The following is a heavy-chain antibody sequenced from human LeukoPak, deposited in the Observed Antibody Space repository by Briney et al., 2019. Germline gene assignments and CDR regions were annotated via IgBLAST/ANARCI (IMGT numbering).Heavy chain of an antibody. D-gene: IGHD3-10*01. J-gene: IGHJ6*02. CDR3: ARLSGYLYYYYYGMDV. CDR1: GFTFSDYG. CDR2: VSYDGTNE. V-gene: IGHV3-30*03. Sequence: GRSLRLSCAASGFTFSDYGMHWVRQAPGKGLEWVAVVSYDGTNEKYADPVKGRFTISRDNSKNTLSLQMNSLRAEDTAVYYYARLSGYLYYYYYGMDVWGQGTTVTVSS.